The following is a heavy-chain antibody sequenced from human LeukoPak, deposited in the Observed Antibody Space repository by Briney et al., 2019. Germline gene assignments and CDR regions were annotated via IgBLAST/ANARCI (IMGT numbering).Heavy chain of an antibody. Sequence: AETLSLTCTVSGGSITNYWWSWIRQPPGRGLEWIGYIYYSGSTTNYNPSLRGRATISVDASKNQFSLRLRSVTAADTAAYYCARVGDWNDLVYWGQGTLVSVSS. CDR3: ARVGDWNDLVY. V-gene: IGHV4-59*01. CDR1: GGSITNYW. J-gene: IGHJ4*02. D-gene: IGHD1-1*01. CDR2: IYYSGSTT.